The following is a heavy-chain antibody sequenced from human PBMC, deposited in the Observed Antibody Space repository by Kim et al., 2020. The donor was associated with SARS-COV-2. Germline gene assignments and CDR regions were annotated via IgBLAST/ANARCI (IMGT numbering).Heavy chain of an antibody. CDR3: ATDLAKWLASGYCYGMDV. J-gene: IGHJ6*02. Sequence: GGSLRLSCAASGFTFRNYALHWVRQAPGKGPEWVSVISYDGSHKYYADSVRGRFTISRDNSKDTLYLHINSLRIDDTGLYYCATDLAKWLASGYCYGMDVWGQGTPVTVSS. D-gene: IGHD6-19*01. CDR2: ISYDGSHK. V-gene: IGHV3-30-3*01. CDR1: GFTFRNYA.